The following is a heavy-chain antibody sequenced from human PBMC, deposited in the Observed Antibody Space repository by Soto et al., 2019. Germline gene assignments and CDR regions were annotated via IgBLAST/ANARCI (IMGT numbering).Heavy chain of an antibody. J-gene: IGHJ6*02. CDR1: GDTFSTYT. V-gene: IGHV1-69*12. CDR2: IIPRSGTS. CDR3: AREGIVLAPSTVNSDHYYNAMDV. Sequence: QVQLVQSGAEVKKPGSSVKVSCKASGDTFSTYTITWVRQAPGQGLEWMGGIIPRSGTSNYAQKFQGRVTITADESTSTAYMELSSLRSEDTAVYYGAREGIVLAPSTVNSDHYYNAMDVWGQGTTVTVSS. D-gene: IGHD2-2*01.